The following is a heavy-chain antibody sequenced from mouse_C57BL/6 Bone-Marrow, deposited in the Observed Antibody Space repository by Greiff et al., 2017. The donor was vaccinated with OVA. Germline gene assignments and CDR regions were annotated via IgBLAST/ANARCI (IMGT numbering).Heavy chain of an antibody. V-gene: IGHV1-72*01. CDR2: IDPNSGGT. CDR1: GYTFTSYW. CDR3: ASYDGYYNWYFDV. J-gene: IGHJ1*03. D-gene: IGHD2-3*01. Sequence: VKLKQPGAELVKPGASVKLSCKASGYTFTSYWMHWVKQRPGRGLEWIGRIDPNSGGTKYNEKFKSKATLTVDKPSSTAYMQLSSLTSEDSAVYYCASYDGYYNWYFDVWGTGTTVTVSS.